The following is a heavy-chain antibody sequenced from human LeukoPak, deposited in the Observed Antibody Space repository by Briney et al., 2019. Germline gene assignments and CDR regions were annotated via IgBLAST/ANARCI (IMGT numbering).Heavy chain of an antibody. J-gene: IGHJ4*02. V-gene: IGHV4-59*01. CDR2: IHYTGST. D-gene: IGHD5-18*01. Sequence: SETLSLTCTVAGGSMTENYWNWIRQAPGKGPEWLASIHYTGSTRVPPSLKSRVTVSMNTAKNQFSLTLTSVTPADTAVYFCAGTVMSGYSYPFGYWGQGTQVTVSS. CDR1: GGSMTENY. CDR3: AGTVMSGYSYPFGY.